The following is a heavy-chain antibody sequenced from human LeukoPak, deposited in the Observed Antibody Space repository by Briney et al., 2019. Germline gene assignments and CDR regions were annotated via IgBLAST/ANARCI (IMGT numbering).Heavy chain of an antibody. CDR1: GFTFSTYN. Sequence: KPGGSLRLSCAASGFTFSTYNMNWVRQAPGKGLEWVSSITSSSRYIYYADSVKGRFTISRDNAKNLLYLQMKSLRAEDMGLYYCARDPHMVRGLGAFDIWGQGTMVTVSS. CDR2: ITSSSRYI. D-gene: IGHD3-10*01. V-gene: IGHV3-21*01. J-gene: IGHJ3*02. CDR3: ARDPHMVRGLGAFDI.